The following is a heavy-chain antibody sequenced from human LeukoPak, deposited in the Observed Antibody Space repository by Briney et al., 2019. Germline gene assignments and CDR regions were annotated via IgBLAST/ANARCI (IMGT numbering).Heavy chain of an antibody. V-gene: IGHV1-2*02. Sequence: ASVKVSCKASGYTFTSYGISWVRQAPGQGLEWMGWINPNSGGTNYAQKFQGRVTMTRDTSISTAYMELSRLRSDDTAVYYCARVLRSTGFGYWGQGTLVTVSS. CDR3: ARVLRSTGFGY. CDR2: INPNSGGT. D-gene: IGHD1-26*01. J-gene: IGHJ4*02. CDR1: GYTFTSYG.